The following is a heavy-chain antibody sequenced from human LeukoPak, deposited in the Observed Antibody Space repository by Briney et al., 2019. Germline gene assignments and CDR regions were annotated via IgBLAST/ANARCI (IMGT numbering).Heavy chain of an antibody. CDR3: ARAQTAMVPFSY. CDR1: GGSISSGDYY. Sequence: SETLSLTCTVSGGSISSGDYYWSWIRQPPGKGLEWIGYIYYSGSTYYNPSLKSRVTISVDTSKNQFSLKLSSVTAADTAVYYCARAQTAMVPFSYWGQGTLVTVSS. V-gene: IGHV4-30-4*01. J-gene: IGHJ4*02. CDR2: IYYSGST. D-gene: IGHD5-18*01.